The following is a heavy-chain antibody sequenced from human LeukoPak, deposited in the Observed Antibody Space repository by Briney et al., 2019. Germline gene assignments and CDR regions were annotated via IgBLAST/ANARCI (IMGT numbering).Heavy chain of an antibody. CDR2: IYYSGST. CDR1: GGSISSSSYY. J-gene: IGHJ6*03. CDR3: ASFYCSGGSCYQYFSHYYMDV. Sequence: MTSETLSLTCTVSGGSISSSSYYWGWIRQPPGKGLEWIGSIYYSGSTYYNPSLKSRVTISVDTSKTQFSLKLNSVTAADTAVYYCASFYCSGGSCYQYFSHYYMDVWGKGTTVTISS. D-gene: IGHD2-15*01. V-gene: IGHV4-39*01.